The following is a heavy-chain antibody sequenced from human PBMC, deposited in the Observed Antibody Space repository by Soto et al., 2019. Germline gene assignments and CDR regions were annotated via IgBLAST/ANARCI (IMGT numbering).Heavy chain of an antibody. CDR2: IYYSGST. CDR3: AKTSGWYFGPPFDY. CDR1: GGSISSSSYY. D-gene: IGHD6-19*01. J-gene: IGHJ4*02. Sequence: QLQLQESGPGLVKPSETLSLTCTVSGGSISSSSYYWGWIRQPPGKGLEWIGSIYYSGSTYYNPSLKSRATISVDTSKNQFSLKLSSVTAADTAVYYCAKTSGWYFGPPFDYWGQGTLVTVSS. V-gene: IGHV4-39*01.